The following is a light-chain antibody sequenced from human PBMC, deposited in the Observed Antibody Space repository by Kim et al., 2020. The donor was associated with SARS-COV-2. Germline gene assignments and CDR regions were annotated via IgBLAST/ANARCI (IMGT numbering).Light chain of an antibody. Sequence: APGKTATITCEGNNIGGKNVHWYQQKPGQAPVLVVYDDKDRPSGIPERISGSKSGKTATLTISRVEAGDEADYHCQVWDTGSDQVVFGGGTQLTVL. J-gene: IGLJ3*02. CDR3: QVWDTGSDQVV. CDR2: DDK. V-gene: IGLV3-21*03. CDR1: NIGGKN.